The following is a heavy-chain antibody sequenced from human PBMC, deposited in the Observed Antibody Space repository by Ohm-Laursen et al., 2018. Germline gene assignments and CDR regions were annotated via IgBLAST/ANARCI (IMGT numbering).Heavy chain of an antibody. CDR2: INHSGST. V-gene: IGHV4-34*01. CDR3: ARDHRGAAARYFQH. Sequence: GTLSLTCAVYGGSFSGYYWSWIRQPPGKGLEWIGEINHSGSTNYNPSLKGRVTISVDTSKNQFSLKLSSVTAADTAVYYCARDHRGAAARYFQHWGQGTLVTVSS. J-gene: IGHJ1*01. CDR1: GGSFSGYY. D-gene: IGHD6-13*01.